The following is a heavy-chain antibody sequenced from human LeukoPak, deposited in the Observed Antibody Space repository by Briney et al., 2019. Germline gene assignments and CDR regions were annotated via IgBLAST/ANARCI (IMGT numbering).Heavy chain of an antibody. CDR3: AKDRDPYYYDSSGYPGYYFDY. J-gene: IGHJ4*02. D-gene: IGHD3-22*01. V-gene: IGHV3-23*01. CDR1: GFTFSDYY. Sequence: PGGSLRLSCAASGFTFSDYYMSWIRQAPGKGLEWVSAISGSGGSTYYADSVKGRFTISRDNSKNTLYLQMNSLRAEDTAVYYCAKDRDPYYYDSSGYPGYYFDYWGQGTLVTVSS. CDR2: ISGSGGST.